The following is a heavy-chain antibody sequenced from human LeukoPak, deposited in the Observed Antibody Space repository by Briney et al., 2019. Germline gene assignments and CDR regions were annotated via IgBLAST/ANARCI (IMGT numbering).Heavy chain of an antibody. V-gene: IGHV3-21*01. CDR3: ASTNYDSSVVY. CDR2: ISSSSNYI. D-gene: IGHD3-22*01. CDR1: GFTFSSYS. Sequence: GGLLRLSCAASGFTFSSYSMNWVRQAPGKGLEWVSSISSSSNYIYYADAVKGRFTISRDNAKNSLYLQMNSLRAEDTALYYCASTNYDSSVVYWGQGTLVTVSS. J-gene: IGHJ4*02.